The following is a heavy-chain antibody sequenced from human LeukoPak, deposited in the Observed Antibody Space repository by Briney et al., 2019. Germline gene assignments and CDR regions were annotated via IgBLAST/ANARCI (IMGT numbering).Heavy chain of an antibody. CDR2: IRNKANSYST. J-gene: IGHJ4*02. Sequence: GGSLRLSCAASGFSFSDSTIYWVRQVSGKGLEWIGRIRNKANSYSTAVAASVKGRFTIARDDSKSTAFLQMNSLKSEDTAVYYCSGWDGHNEYWGQGTLVTVSS. D-gene: IGHD1-26*01. CDR1: GFSFSDST. V-gene: IGHV3-73*01. CDR3: SGWDGHNEY.